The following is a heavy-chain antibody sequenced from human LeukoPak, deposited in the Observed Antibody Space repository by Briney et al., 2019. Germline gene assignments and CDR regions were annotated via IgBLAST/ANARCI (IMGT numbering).Heavy chain of an antibody. J-gene: IGHJ6*03. CDR3: ARGEGTYYYYYMNV. D-gene: IGHD2-21*01. CDR2: IIPIFGTA. Sequence: GASVTVSFKASGGTFINYAISWVRQAPGQGREGMGGIIPIFGTANYAQKFQGRVTITADESTSTAYMELSSLRSKDTAVYYCARGEGTYYYYYMNVWGKGTTVTVSS. CDR1: GGTFINYA. V-gene: IGHV1-69*13.